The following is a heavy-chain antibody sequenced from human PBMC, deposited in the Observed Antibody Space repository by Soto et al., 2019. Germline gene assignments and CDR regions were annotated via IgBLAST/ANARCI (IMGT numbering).Heavy chain of an antibody. V-gene: IGHV1-2*02. D-gene: IGHD3-22*01. J-gene: IGHJ4*02. CDR1: GYTFTDYY. Sequence: ASVKVSCKASGYTFTDYYIHWVRQAPGQGLEWMGWINPNSGATNYAQKFQGRVTLTRDTSISTAYMELSRLRSDDTAVYYCAGNYYDSSGYYYVDYWGQGTLVTVS. CDR3: AGNYYDSSGYYYVDY. CDR2: INPNSGAT.